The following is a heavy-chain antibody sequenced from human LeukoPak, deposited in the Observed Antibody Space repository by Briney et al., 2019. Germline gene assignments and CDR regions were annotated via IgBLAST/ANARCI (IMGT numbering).Heavy chain of an antibody. CDR3: ASLGQWLTLSTNPVDP. V-gene: IGHV4-38-2*02. Sequence: SETLSLTCTVSGFSIRSGFYWGWIRQPPGKGMEWIGNIHHSGSTYYNPSLKSRVTISVDTSKNQFSLKLSSVTAADTAVYYCASLGQWLTLSTNPVDPWGQGTLVTVSS. J-gene: IGHJ5*02. CDR2: IHHSGST. CDR1: GFSIRSGFY. D-gene: IGHD6-19*01.